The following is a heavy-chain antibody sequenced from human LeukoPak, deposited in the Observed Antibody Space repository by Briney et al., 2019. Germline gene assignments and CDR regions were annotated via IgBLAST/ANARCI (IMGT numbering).Heavy chain of an antibody. J-gene: IGHJ5*02. V-gene: IGHV1-69*13. Sequence: ASVKVSCRASVYTFTSYGITWVRQAAGQGLEWMGGIISIFGTANYAQKSQGRVTITADESTSTAYMELSSLRSEDTAVYYCARSERVRGVIINNWFDPWGQGTLVTVSS. CDR1: VYTFTSYG. CDR3: ARSERVRGVIINNWFDP. D-gene: IGHD3-10*01. CDR2: IISIFGTA.